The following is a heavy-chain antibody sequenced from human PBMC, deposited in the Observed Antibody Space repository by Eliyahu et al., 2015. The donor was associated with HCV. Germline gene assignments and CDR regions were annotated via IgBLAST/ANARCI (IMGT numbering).Heavy chain of an antibody. J-gene: IGHJ3*02. Sequence: QVQLVESGGGVVQPGRSLRLSCAASGFTFSSYAMHWVRQXPGKGLEWVAVISYDGSNKYYADSVKGRFTISRDNSKNTLYLQMNSLRAEDTAVYYCARDGAPSFDAFDIWGQGTMVTVSS. D-gene: IGHD3-16*01. CDR2: ISYDGSNK. CDR3: ARDGAPSFDAFDI. CDR1: GFTFSSYA. V-gene: IGHV3-30-3*01.